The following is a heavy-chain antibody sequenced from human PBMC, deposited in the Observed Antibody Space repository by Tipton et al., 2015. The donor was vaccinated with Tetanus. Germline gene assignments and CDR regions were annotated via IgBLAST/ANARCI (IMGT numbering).Heavy chain of an antibody. CDR3: ARGVWFGPGPKYYFDY. V-gene: IGHV4-4*07. J-gene: IGHJ4*02. CDR2: IYTSGST. D-gene: IGHD3-10*01. CDR1: GGSINNYY. Sequence: TLSLTCTVSGGSINNYYWSWIRQPAGKGLEWIGRIYTSGSTNYNPSLKSRVTMSVDTSKNQFSLKLSSVTAADTAVYYCARGVWFGPGPKYYFDYWGQGTLVTVSS.